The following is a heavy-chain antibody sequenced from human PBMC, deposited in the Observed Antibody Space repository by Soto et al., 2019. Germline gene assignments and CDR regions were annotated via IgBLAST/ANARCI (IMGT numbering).Heavy chain of an antibody. J-gene: IGHJ3*02. V-gene: IGHV4-39*01. CDR1: GGSISSSSYY. Sequence: PSETLSLTCTVSGGSISSSSYYWGWIRQPPGKGLEWIGSIYYSGSTYYNPSLKSRVTISVDTSKNQFSLKLSSVTAADTAVYYCARVGGNSNDAFDIWGQGTMVTVSS. CDR3: ARVGGNSNDAFDI. D-gene: IGHD2-21*02. CDR2: IYYSGST.